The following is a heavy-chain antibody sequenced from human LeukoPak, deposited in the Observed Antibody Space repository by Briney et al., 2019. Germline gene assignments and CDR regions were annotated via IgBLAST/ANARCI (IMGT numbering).Heavy chain of an antibody. CDR1: GGSISSISYY. V-gene: IGHV4-39*01. J-gene: IGHJ4*02. Sequence: SDTLSLTCTVSGGSISSISYYWGWIRQPPGKGLEWIGSIYYSGSTYYNPSLKSRVTISVDTSKNQFSLKLSSVTAADTAVYYCAKGDTVAGTFDYWGQGTLVTVSS. D-gene: IGHD6-19*01. CDR3: AKGDTVAGTFDY. CDR2: IYYSGST.